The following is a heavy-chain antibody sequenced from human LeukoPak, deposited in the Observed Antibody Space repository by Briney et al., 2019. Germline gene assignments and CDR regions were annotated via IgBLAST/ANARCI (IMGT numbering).Heavy chain of an antibody. V-gene: IGHV1-46*01. J-gene: IGHJ3*02. D-gene: IGHD1-14*01. Sequence: ASVKVSCKASGYTFTSYYMHWVRQAPGQGLEWMGIINPSGGSTSYAQKLQGRVTMTTDTSTSTAYMELSRLRSDDTAVYYCACPVYDAFDIWGQGTMVTVSS. CDR1: GYTFTSYY. CDR2: INPSGGST. CDR3: ACPVYDAFDI.